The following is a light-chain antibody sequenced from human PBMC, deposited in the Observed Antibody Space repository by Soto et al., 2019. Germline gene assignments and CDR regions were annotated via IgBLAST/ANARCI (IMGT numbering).Light chain of an antibody. J-gene: IGKJ4*01. V-gene: IGKV3-15*01. CDR3: QHYNSWIGT. Sequence: VMTQAPATLSVSRGERATLACRANQAISSNLAWYQQKPGQAPRLLIYGASTMATDIPDRFSGSGSGTEFTLTISSLQSEDFAVYYCQHYNSWIGTFGGGTKVEIK. CDR1: QAISSN. CDR2: GAS.